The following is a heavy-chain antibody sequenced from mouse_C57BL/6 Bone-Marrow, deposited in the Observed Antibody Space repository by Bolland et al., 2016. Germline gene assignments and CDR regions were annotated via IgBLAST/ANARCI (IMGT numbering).Heavy chain of an antibody. Sequence: INYDGSSTYYLDSLKSRFIISRDNAKNILYLQMSSLKSEYTATYYCAREWFYFDVWGTG. J-gene: IGHJ1*03. V-gene: IGHV5-16*01. D-gene: IGHD1-1*02. CDR3: AREWFYFDV. CDR2: INYDGSST.